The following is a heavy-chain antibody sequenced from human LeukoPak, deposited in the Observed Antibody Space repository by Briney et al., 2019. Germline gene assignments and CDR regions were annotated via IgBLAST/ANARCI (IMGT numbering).Heavy chain of an antibody. CDR2: ISFDGSIE. J-gene: IGHJ3*01. Sequence: GGSPRLSCAASGFTFSSYGMHWVRQTPGKGLEWVALISFDGSIEYYVDSVKGRFTISRDNSKNTLFLQMNSLRPEDTAVYYCAKDSDIAVAGSDDALDVWGQGTMVTVSS. CDR3: AKDSDIAVAGSDDALDV. V-gene: IGHV3-30*18. CDR1: GFTFSSYG. D-gene: IGHD6-19*01.